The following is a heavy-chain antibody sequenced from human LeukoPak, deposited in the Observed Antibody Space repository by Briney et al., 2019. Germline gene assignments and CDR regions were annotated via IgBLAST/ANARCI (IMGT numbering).Heavy chain of an antibody. Sequence: PGGSLRLSCEASGFTFSTYAMSWVRQAPGKGLEWISVISGSDGTTYYADSVKGRFTISRDNSKNTLYLQMNSLRVEDSALYYCAKGGRSSPFDYWGQGTLVTVSS. CDR1: GFTFSTYA. D-gene: IGHD6-6*01. CDR2: ISGSDGTT. CDR3: AKGGRSSPFDY. J-gene: IGHJ4*02. V-gene: IGHV3-23*01.